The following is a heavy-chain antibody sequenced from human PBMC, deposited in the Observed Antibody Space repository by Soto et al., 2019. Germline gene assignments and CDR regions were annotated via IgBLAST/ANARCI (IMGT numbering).Heavy chain of an antibody. Sequence: GESLKISCKGSGYSFSNYWIAWLRQMPGKGLEWMGIIYPAASDARYSPSFQGQVTISVDNSISTASLQWSSLKASDTAMYYCERLLCLSTSCYTGSRHLFDSWGQGALVTVSS. CDR2: IYPAASDA. CDR1: GYSFSNYW. D-gene: IGHD2-2*02. J-gene: IGHJ4*02. CDR3: ERLLCLSTSCYTGSRHLFDS. V-gene: IGHV5-51*01.